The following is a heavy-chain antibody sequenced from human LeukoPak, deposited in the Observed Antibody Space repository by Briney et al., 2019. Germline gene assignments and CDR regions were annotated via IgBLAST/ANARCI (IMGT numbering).Heavy chain of an antibody. CDR2: IKHDGSEK. Sequence: GSLRLSCAASGLTFSRHWMTWVRQAPGKGLGWVANIKHDGSEKKYVDSVKGRFTISRDNAKNSLYLQMNSLRAEDTAVYYCATPLDYYDRSDSHQGGDWGQGTLVTVSS. J-gene: IGHJ4*02. CDR1: GLTFSRHW. D-gene: IGHD3-22*01. CDR3: ATPLDYYDRSDSHQGGD. V-gene: IGHV3-7*03.